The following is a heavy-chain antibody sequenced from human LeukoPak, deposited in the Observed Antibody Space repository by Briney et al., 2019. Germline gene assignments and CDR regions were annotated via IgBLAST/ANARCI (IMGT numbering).Heavy chain of an antibody. V-gene: IGHV3-66*01. CDR1: GFTVSSNY. Sequence: GGSLRLSCAASGFTVSSNYMSWVRQAPGKGLEWVSVIYSGGSTYYADSVKGRFTISRDNSKNTLYLQMNSLRAEDTAVYYCARDAGYCSGGSCYSVYAFDIWGQGTMVTVSS. CDR3: ARDAGYCSGGSCYSVYAFDI. D-gene: IGHD2-15*01. J-gene: IGHJ3*02. CDR2: IYSGGST.